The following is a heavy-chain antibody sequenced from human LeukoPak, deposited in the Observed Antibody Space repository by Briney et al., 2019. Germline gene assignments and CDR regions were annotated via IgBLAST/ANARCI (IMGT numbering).Heavy chain of an antibody. CDR2: INHSGST. J-gene: IGHJ4*02. V-gene: IGHV4-34*01. Sequence: SETLSLTCAVYGGSFSGYYWSWIRQPPGKGLEWIGEINHSGSTNYNPSLKSRVAISVDTSKNQFSLKLSSVTAADTAVYYCARGGITMVRGVPTAFDYWGQGTLVTVSS. CDR3: ARGGITMVRGVPTAFDY. CDR1: GGSFSGYY. D-gene: IGHD3-10*01.